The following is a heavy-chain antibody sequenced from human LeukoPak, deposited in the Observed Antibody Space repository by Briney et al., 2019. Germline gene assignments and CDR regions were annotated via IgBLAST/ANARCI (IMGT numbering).Heavy chain of an antibody. D-gene: IGHD2-15*01. CDR3: AKDIRYCSGGSCYPNWFDP. Sequence: GRSLRLSCAASGFTFSSYGMHWVRQAPGKGLEWVAVISYDGSNKYYADSVKGRFTISRDNSKNTLYLQMNSLRAEDTAAYYCAKDIRYCSGGSCYPNWFDPWGQGTLVTVSS. CDR2: ISYDGSNK. J-gene: IGHJ5*02. V-gene: IGHV3-30*18. CDR1: GFTFSSYG.